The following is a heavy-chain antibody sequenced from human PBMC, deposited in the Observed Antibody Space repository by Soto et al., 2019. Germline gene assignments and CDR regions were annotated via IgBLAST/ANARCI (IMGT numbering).Heavy chain of an antibody. CDR2: IYYSGST. Sequence: PSETLSLTCTVSGGSISSSSYYWGWIRQPPGKGLEWIGRIYYSGSTDYSSSLKSRVTISVDTSKNQFSLKLSSLTAADTAVYYCARQWATYDSSGYYPGFDYWGQGTLVTVSS. V-gene: IGHV4-39*01. D-gene: IGHD3-22*01. CDR1: GGSISSSSYY. CDR3: ARQWATYDSSGYYPGFDY. J-gene: IGHJ4*02.